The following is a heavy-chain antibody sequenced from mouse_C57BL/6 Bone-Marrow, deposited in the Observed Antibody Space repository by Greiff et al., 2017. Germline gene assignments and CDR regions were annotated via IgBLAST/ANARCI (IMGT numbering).Heavy chain of an antibody. D-gene: IGHD1-1*01. J-gene: IGHJ4*01. CDR2: IDPEDGDT. CDR3: TTYYYGSSLYYYAMDY. Sequence: VQLQQSGAELVRPGASVKLSCTASGFNIKDYYMHWVKQRPEQGLEWIGRIDPEDGDTEYAPKFQGKATMTADTSSNTAYLQLRSLTSEDTAVYYCTTYYYGSSLYYYAMDYWGQGTSVTVSS. CDR1: GFNIKDYY. V-gene: IGHV14-1*01.